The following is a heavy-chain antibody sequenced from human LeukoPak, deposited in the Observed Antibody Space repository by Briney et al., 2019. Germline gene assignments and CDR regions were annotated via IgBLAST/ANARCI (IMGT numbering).Heavy chain of an antibody. V-gene: IGHV4-39*07. J-gene: IGHJ4*02. CDR3: ARDARGSGSYYNPNFDY. CDR1: GGSISSSSYY. CDR2: IYYSGST. D-gene: IGHD3-10*01. Sequence: SETLSLTCTVSGGSISSSSYYWGWIRQPPGKGLEWIGSIYYSGSTYYNPSLKSRVTISVDTSKNQFSLKLSSVTAADTAVYYCARDARGSGSYYNPNFDYWGQGTLVTVSS.